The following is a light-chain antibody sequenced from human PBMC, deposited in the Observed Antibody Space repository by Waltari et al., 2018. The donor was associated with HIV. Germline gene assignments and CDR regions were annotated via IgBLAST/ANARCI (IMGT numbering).Light chain of an antibody. CDR1: QNIGDN. Sequence: DIVLTQSPRLLSLSPGERTTLSCRASQNIGDNLAWFRQKVGQPPRLLIYGASNRATGVPDRFTASGSVRDFSLIISRLEPEDFAVYYCQQYDESPVTFGPGTKVEF. J-gene: IGKJ1*01. CDR2: GAS. V-gene: IGKV3-20*01. CDR3: QQYDESPVT.